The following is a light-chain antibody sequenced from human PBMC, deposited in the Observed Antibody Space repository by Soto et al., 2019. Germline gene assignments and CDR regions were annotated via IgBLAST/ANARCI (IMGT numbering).Light chain of an antibody. Sequence: QSVLTQPASVSGSPGQSITISCPGTRSDVGSYNLVSWYQQHPGKAPKLMIYEGSKRPSGVSNRFSGSKSGNTASLTISGLQAEDEADYYCCSYAGSSTYGFGTGTKVTVL. V-gene: IGLV2-23*01. J-gene: IGLJ1*01. CDR3: CSYAGSSTYG. CDR1: RSDVGSYNL. CDR2: EGS.